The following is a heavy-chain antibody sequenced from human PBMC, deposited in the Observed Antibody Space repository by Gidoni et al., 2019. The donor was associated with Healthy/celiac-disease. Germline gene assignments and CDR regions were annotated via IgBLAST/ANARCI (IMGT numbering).Heavy chain of an antibody. CDR2: ISGSGGST. Sequence: EVQLVEYGGGLVQPGGSLRLSCAASGFTFSSYAMSWVRKAPGEGLEWVSAISGSGGSTYYADSVKGRFTISRDNSKNTLYLQMNSLRAEDTAVYYCAKEGSRWGSSTSYPRFDYWGQGTLVTVSS. V-gene: IGHV3-23*04. CDR1: GFTFSSYA. J-gene: IGHJ4*02. CDR3: AKEGSRWGSSTSYPRFDY. D-gene: IGHD2-2*01.